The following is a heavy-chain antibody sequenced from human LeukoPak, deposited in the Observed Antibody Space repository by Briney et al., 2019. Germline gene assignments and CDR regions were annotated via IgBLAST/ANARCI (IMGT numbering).Heavy chain of an antibody. CDR3: TKRVKYGGTWDHFAD. V-gene: IGHV3-23*01. D-gene: IGHD1-26*01. CDR2: VNADGGNT. J-gene: IGHJ4*02. Sequence: GGSLRLSCAASGFTFYNYRMSWVRQAPGKGLEWVSTVNADGGNTYYADSVKGRFTISRDNHKSTLILQMNSLRVEDTALYYCTKRVKYGGTWDHFADWGQGSLVTVSS. CDR1: GFTFYNYR.